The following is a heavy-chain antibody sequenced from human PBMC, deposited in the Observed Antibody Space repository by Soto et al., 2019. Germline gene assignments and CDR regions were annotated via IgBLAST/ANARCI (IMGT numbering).Heavy chain of an antibody. CDR2: INPSGGST. J-gene: IGHJ6*02. CDR1: GYTFTSYY. Sequence: ASVKVSCKASGYTFTSYYMHWVRQAPGQGLEWMGIINPSGGSTSYAQKFQGRVTMTRDTSTSTVYMELSSLRSEHTAVYYCAIGGLGDDILSPYGMDVWGQGTTVTVSS. V-gene: IGHV1-46*01. D-gene: IGHD3-9*01. CDR3: AIGGLGDDILSPYGMDV.